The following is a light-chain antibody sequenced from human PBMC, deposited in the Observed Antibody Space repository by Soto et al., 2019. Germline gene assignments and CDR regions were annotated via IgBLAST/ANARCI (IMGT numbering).Light chain of an antibody. CDR2: EVN. V-gene: IGLV2-8*01. CDR3: SSYAGSNNCEEV. Sequence: QSVLAQPPSASGSPEQSVTISCTGTSSDVGGYNYVSWNQQHPGKAPKLMIYEVNKRPSGVPDRFSGSKSGNTASLTVSGLQAEDESDYDCSSYAGSNNCEEVFGTGPKVTVL. J-gene: IGLJ1*01. CDR1: SSDVGGYNY.